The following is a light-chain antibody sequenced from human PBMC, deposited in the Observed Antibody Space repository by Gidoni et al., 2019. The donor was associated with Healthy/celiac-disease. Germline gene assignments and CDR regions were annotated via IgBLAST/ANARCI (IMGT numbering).Light chain of an antibody. Sequence: SYELTQPPSVSVSPGQTARITCSGDALPKQYAYWYQQKPGKAPVLVIYKDSERPSGITERFSGSSSGTTVTLTISGVQAEDEADYYCQSADSSGTYVFGTGTKVTVL. CDR1: ALPKQY. V-gene: IGLV3-25*03. CDR2: KDS. CDR3: QSADSSGTYV. J-gene: IGLJ1*01.